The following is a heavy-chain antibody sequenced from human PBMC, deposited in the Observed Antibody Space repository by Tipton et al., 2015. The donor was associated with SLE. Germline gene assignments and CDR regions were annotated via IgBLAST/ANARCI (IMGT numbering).Heavy chain of an antibody. V-gene: IGHV3-11*01. CDR1: GFNLSDYY. Sequence: LSLTCAVSGFNLSDYYMTWIRQAPGKGLEWVSYISRSGSITYYADSVKGRFTISRDNAKNSLYLQMNSLRVEDTAVYYCARETPTNWFDPWGQGTLVTVSS. J-gene: IGHJ5*02. CDR2: ISRSGSIT. CDR3: ARETPTNWFDP.